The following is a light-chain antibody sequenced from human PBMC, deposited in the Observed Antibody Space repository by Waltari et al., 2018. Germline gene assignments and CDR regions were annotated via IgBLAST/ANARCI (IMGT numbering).Light chain of an antibody. V-gene: IGLV2-23*02. CDR2: GVT. J-gene: IGLJ2*01. CDR1: SPDIGTYNV. CDR3: CSYAGSMV. Sequence: SALTQPASVSGSPGQSITISCTGSSPDIGTYNVFSWYQHHPGKAPKLIIYGVTNRPSGVSNRFSGSKSGNTASLTISGLQTEDEADYYCCSYAGSMVFGGGTKLTVL.